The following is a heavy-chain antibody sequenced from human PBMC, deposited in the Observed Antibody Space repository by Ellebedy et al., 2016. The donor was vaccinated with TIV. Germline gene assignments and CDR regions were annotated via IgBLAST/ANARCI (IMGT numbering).Heavy chain of an antibody. CDR3: AKLGVVIRGDY. CDR2: ISYNGSIQ. Sequence: PGGSLRLSCAASGFNLSNNALHSLRQAPGKCLEWLAVISYNGSIQFYADSVKGRFTISRDNSKSMLYLQMNNLRTEDTALYYCAKLGVVIRGDYWGQGTRVTVSS. D-gene: IGHD3-10*01. V-gene: IGHV3-30-3*02. CDR1: GFNLSNNA. J-gene: IGHJ1*01.